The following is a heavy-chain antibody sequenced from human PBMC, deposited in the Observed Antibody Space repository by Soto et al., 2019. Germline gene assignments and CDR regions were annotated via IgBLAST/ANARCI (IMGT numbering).Heavy chain of an antibody. V-gene: IGHV4-30-4*01. J-gene: IGHJ5*02. CDR3: ARGGHSSGWYFPNWFDP. D-gene: IGHD6-19*01. Sequence: PSETLSLTCTVSCGSISSGDYYWSWIRQPPGKGLEWIGYIYYSGSTYYNPSLKSRVTISVDTSKNQFSLKLSSVTAADTAVYYCARGGHSSGWYFPNWFDPWGQGTLVTVSS. CDR1: CGSISSGDYY. CDR2: IYYSGST.